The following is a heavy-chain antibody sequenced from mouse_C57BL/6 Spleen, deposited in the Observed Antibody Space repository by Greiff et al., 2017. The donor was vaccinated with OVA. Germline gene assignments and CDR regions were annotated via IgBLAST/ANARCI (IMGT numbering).Heavy chain of an antibody. J-gene: IGHJ4*01. Sequence: VKLMESGPGLVQPSQSLSITCTVSGFSLNSYGVHWVRQSPGKGLEWLGVIWSGGSTDYNAAFISRLSISKDNSKSQVFFKMNSLQADDTAIYYCARNSLSLYYAMDYWGQGTSVTVSS. V-gene: IGHV2-2*01. CDR1: GFSLNSYG. CDR3: ARNSLSLYYAMDY. CDR2: IWSGGST. D-gene: IGHD1-1*02.